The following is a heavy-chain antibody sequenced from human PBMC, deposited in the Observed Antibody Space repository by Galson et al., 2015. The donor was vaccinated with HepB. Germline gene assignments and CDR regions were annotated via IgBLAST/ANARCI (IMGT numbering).Heavy chain of an antibody. J-gene: IGHJ5*02. CDR2: ISSSSSYI. D-gene: IGHD2-21*01. V-gene: IGHV3-21*01. Sequence: SLRLSCAASGFTFSSYSMNWVRQAPGKGLEWVSSISSSSSYIYYADSVKGRFTISRDNAKNSLYLQMNSLRAEDTAVYYWARVGLSNTPGLWLRWFDPWGQGTLVTVSS. CDR3: ARVGLSNTPGLWLRWFDP. CDR1: GFTFSSYS.